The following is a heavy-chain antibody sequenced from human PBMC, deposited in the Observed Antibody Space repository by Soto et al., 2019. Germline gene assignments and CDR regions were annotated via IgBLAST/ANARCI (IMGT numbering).Heavy chain of an antibody. CDR2: IIPIFGTA. J-gene: IGHJ4*02. CDR3: ARTPGSIAVAGPTYYFDY. Sequence: QVQLVQSGAEVKKPGSSVKVSCKASGGTFSSYAISWVRQAPGQGLEWMGGIIPIFGTANYAQKFQGRVTITADESTSTAYMELSSLRSEDTAVYYCARTPGSIAVAGPTYYFDYWGQGTLVTVSS. CDR1: GGTFSSYA. D-gene: IGHD6-19*01. V-gene: IGHV1-69*12.